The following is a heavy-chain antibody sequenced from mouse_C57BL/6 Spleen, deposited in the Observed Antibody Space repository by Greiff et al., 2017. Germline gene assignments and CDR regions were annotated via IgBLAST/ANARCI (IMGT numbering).Heavy chain of an antibody. CDR3: ERVTTESGGYFDV. CDR2: IYPRDGST. V-gene: IGHV1-78*01. CDR1: GYTFTDHT. D-gene: IGHD2-2*01. Sequence: VQLQQSDAELVKPGASVKISCKVSGYTFTDHTIHWMKQRPEQGLEWIGYIYPRDGSTKYNEKFKGKATLTADKSSSTAYMQLNSLTSEDSAVYVCERVTTESGGYFDVWGTGTTVTVSS. J-gene: IGHJ1*03.